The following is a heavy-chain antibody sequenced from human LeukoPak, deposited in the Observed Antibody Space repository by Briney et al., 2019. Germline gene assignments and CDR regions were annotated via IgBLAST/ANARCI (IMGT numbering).Heavy chain of an antibody. CDR3: ARGLRFQYRVPVFDY. D-gene: IGHD1-14*01. V-gene: IGHV3-30*02. CDR1: GFTFNDHG. Sequence: GGSLRLSCVASGFTFNDHGMHWVRQAPGKGLEWLAFIRYDGTDESYGASVRGRLTISRDNAKNSLYLQMNSLRAEDTAVYYCARGLRFQYRVPVFDYWGQGTLVTVSS. CDR2: IRYDGTDE. J-gene: IGHJ4*02.